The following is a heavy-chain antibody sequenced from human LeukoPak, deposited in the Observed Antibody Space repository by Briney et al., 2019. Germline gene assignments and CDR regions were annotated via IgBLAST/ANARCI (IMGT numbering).Heavy chain of an antibody. Sequence: ASVKVSCKASGYTFTSYYMHWVRQAPGQGLEWMGIINPSGGSTSYAQKFQGRVTMTRDTSTSTVYMELSSLRSEDTAVYYCAREGGPAASINYYYYMDVWGKGTTVTVSS. CDR2: INPSGGST. J-gene: IGHJ6*03. CDR3: AREGGPAASINYYYYMDV. V-gene: IGHV1-46*01. D-gene: IGHD2-2*01. CDR1: GYTFTSYY.